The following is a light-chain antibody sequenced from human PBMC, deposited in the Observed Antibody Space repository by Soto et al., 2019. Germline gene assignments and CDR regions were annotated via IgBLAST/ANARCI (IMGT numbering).Light chain of an antibody. V-gene: IGKV1-12*01. Sequence: IQMTQSPSSVSASVGDTVTITCRASRGVGVWLGWYQQKPGRAPHLLIYGASGLQSGVPSRFSGSGSGTDYTLTISSMQPEDFATDYCQQSYRPPTFGQGTRLEIK. J-gene: IGKJ5*01. CDR1: RGVGVW. CDR3: QQSYRPPT. CDR2: GAS.